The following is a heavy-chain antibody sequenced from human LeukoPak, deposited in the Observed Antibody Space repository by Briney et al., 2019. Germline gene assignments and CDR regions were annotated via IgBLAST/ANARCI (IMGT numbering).Heavy chain of an antibody. V-gene: IGHV3-48*03. CDR3: AREWPYCSGGSCYFDY. CDR2: ISSSSSTI. J-gene: IGHJ4*02. CDR1: GFTFSSYE. D-gene: IGHD2-15*01. Sequence: GGSLRLSCAASGFTFSSYEMNWVRQAPGKGLEWVSYISSSSSTIYYADSVKGRFTISRDNAKNSLYLQMNSLRAEDTAVYYCAREWPYCSGGSCYFDYWGQGTLVTVSS.